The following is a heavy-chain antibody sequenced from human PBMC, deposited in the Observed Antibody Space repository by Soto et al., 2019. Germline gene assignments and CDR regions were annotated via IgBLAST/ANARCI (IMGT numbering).Heavy chain of an antibody. V-gene: IGHV3-23*01. D-gene: IGHD6-19*01. CDR2: ISGSGGST. J-gene: IGHJ3*02. Sequence: EVQLLESGGGLVQPGGSLRLSCAASGFTFSSYAMSWVRQAPGKGLEWVSAISGSGGSTYYADSVKGRFTMSRDNSKNTLYLQMNSLRAEDTAVYYCAGGRQWLVRNDAFDIWGQGTMVTVSS. CDR3: AGGRQWLVRNDAFDI. CDR1: GFTFSSYA.